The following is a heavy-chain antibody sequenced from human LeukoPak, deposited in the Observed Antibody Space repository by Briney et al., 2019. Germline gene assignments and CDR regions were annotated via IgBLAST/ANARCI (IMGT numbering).Heavy chain of an antibody. V-gene: IGHV4-34*01. Sequence: KPSETLSLTCAVYGGSFSGYYWSWIRQPPGKGLEWVGEINHSGSTNYNPSLKRRVTISVDTSKNQFSLKLSSVTAADTAVYYCARRIGDCSSTSCYGRYWFDPWGQGTLVTVSS. CDR1: GGSFSGYY. CDR3: ARRIGDCSSTSCYGRYWFDP. J-gene: IGHJ5*02. CDR2: INHSGST. D-gene: IGHD2-2*01.